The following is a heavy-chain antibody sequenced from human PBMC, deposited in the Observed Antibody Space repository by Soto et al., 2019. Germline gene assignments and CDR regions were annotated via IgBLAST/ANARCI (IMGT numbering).Heavy chain of an antibody. V-gene: IGHV1-18*01. CDR3: ARDPAPPDY. J-gene: IGHJ4*02. Sequence: QVQLVQSGAEVKKPGASVKVSCKASGYTFASYAISWMRQAPGQGLEWMGWISAYNGNTNYAQKLQGRVTMTTDTSTSTADMELRSLRSADTAVYYCARDPAPPDYWGQGTLVTVSS. CDR2: ISAYNGNT. CDR1: GYTFASYA.